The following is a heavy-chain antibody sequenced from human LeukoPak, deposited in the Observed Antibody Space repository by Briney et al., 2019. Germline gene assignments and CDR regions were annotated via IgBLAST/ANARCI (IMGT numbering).Heavy chain of an antibody. J-gene: IGHJ6*02. CDR3: ARGGYSYATGGYYYYGMDV. Sequence: GGSLRLSCAASGFTFSSYWMHWVRQAPGKGLVWVSRINSDGSSTSYADSVKGRFTISRDNAKNTLYLQMNSLRAEDTAVYYCARGGYSYATGGYYYYGMDVWGQGTTVTVSS. V-gene: IGHV3-74*01. D-gene: IGHD5-18*01. CDR2: INSDGSST. CDR1: GFTFSSYW.